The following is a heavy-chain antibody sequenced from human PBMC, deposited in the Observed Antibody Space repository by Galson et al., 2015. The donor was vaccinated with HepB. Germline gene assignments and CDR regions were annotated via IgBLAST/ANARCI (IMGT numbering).Heavy chain of an antibody. J-gene: IGHJ6*02. V-gene: IGHV3-30*04. Sequence: HWVRQAPGKGLEWVAVISYDGTNKYYADSVKGRFTVSRDNTKNTLYLQMNSLRAEDTAVYYCARGTYCSGLNCYFYYGMDVWGQGTTVIVSS. CDR3: ARGTYCSGLNCYFYYGMDV. CDR2: ISYDGTNK. D-gene: IGHD2-15*01.